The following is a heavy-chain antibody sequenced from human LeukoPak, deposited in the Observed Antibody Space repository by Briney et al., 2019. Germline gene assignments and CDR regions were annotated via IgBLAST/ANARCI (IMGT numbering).Heavy chain of an antibody. D-gene: IGHD2-8*01. Sequence: ASVKVSRKTSGYTFTDSYIQWVREAPVHGLEWMGGFTPLRGDPHYLQKIPGRVTMSRDTPISTAYMEMSSLTADDTAGCYCARCARHCNNGVCFTHYYIDLWVKGTTVIVSS. CDR1: GYTFTDSY. CDR3: ARCARHCNNGVCFTHYYIDL. J-gene: IGHJ6*03. V-gene: IGHV1-2*02. CDR2: FTPLRGDP.